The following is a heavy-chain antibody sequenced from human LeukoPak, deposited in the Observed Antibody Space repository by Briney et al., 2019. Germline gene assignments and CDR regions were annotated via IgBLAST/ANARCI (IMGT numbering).Heavy chain of an antibody. CDR2: ISSSGSTI. D-gene: IGHD4-11*01. CDR1: GFTFSDYY. Sequence: NPGGSLRLSCAASGFTFSDYYMSWIRQAPGKGLEWVSYISSSGSTIYYADSVKGRFTISRDNAKNSLYLQMNSLRAEDTAVYYCARDSYSGRANWFDPWGQGTLVTVSS. J-gene: IGHJ5*02. CDR3: ARDSYSGRANWFDP. V-gene: IGHV3-11*01.